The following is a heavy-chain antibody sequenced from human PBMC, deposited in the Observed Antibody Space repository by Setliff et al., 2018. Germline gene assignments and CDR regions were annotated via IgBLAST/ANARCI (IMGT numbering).Heavy chain of an antibody. CDR2: IYTTGST. CDR1: GGSIGSYY. Sequence: SETLSLTCTVSGGSIGSYYWTWIRQPAGRGLEWIGRIYTTGSTNFNPSLNSRVTMSLDKTKNQFSLKLSSVTAADSAVYFCARVRIVPYCMDVWGKGTTVTVSS. D-gene: IGHD2-15*01. V-gene: IGHV4-4*07. J-gene: IGHJ6*03. CDR3: ARVRIVPYCMDV.